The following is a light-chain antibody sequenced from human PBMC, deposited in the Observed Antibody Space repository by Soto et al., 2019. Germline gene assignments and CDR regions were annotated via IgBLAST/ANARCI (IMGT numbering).Light chain of an antibody. V-gene: IGLV4-69*01. CDR3: QTWGTGTVV. CDR1: SGHSSYA. CDR2: LNSDGSH. Sequence: QSVLTQSPAASASLGAPVKLTCTLSSGHSSYAIAWHQQQPEQGPRYLMKLNSDGSHSKGDGIPDRFSGSSSGAERYLTISSLQSEDEADYYCQTWGTGTVVVGGGTKLTVL. J-gene: IGLJ2*01.